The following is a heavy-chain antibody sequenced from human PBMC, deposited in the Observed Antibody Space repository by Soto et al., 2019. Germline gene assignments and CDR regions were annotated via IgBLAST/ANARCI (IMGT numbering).Heavy chain of an antibody. J-gene: IGHJ6*02. CDR3: ARGDVDIVAATYYYYYGMDV. Sequence: GGSLRLSCAASGFTFSDYYMSWIRQAPGKGLEWVSYISSSGSTIYYADSVKGRFTISRDNAKNSLFLQMNSLRAEDTAVYYCARGDVDIVAATYYYYYGMDVWGQGTTVTVSS. V-gene: IGHV3-11*01. CDR1: GFTFSDYY. CDR2: ISSSGSTI. D-gene: IGHD5-12*01.